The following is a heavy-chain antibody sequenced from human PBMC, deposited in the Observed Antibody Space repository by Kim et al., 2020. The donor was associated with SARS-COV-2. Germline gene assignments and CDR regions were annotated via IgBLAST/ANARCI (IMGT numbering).Heavy chain of an antibody. Sequence: SETLSLTCAVYGGSFSGYYWSWIRQPPGKGLEWIGKINHSGSTNYNPSLKSRVTISVDTSKNQFSLKLTSVTAADTAVYYCARGRLFSYRTYYYDGSGQTPFDYWGQGTLVTVSS. CDR1: GGSFSGYY. D-gene: IGHD3-22*01. CDR3: ARGRLFSYRTYYYDGSGQTPFDY. CDR2: INHSGST. V-gene: IGHV4-34*01. J-gene: IGHJ4*02.